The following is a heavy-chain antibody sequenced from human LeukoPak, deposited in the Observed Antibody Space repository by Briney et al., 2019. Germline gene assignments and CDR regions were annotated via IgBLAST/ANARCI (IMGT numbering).Heavy chain of an antibody. J-gene: IGHJ4*02. Sequence: HPGGSLRLSCAASGFTFSSYAMSWVRQAPGKGPEWVSAISGSGGSTYYADSVKGRFTSSKDNSKNTLYLQMNSLRAEDTAVYYCAKGDYDILTGRYWGQGTLVTVSS. V-gene: IGHV3-23*01. CDR3: AKGDYDILTGRY. CDR2: ISGSGGST. CDR1: GFTFSSYA. D-gene: IGHD3-9*01.